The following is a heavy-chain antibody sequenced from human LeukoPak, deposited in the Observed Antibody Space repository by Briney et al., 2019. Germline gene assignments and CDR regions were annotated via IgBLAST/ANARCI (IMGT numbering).Heavy chain of an antibody. CDR3: ASDYGGINRDY. CDR2: ITINGTL. V-gene: IGHV3-48*01. J-gene: IGHJ4*03. Sequence: GSLLPFFAASGFTFSTYSLNWGRQAPGKGLEWLSHITINGTLYYADSVKGRFTFSRDNAENSLYLQMNSLRAEDTAVYYCASDYGGINRDYWGQGTLVTVSS. CDR1: GFTFSTYS. D-gene: IGHD4-23*01.